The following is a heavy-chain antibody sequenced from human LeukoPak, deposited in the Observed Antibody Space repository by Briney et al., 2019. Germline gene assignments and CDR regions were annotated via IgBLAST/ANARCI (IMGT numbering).Heavy chain of an antibody. CDR3: AKDISRVGELLFDY. V-gene: IGHV3-9*01. D-gene: IGHD3-10*01. CDR1: GFTFDDYA. CDR2: ISWNSGSI. Sequence: GGSLRLSCAASGFTFDDYAMRWVRQAPGKGLEWVSGISWNSGSIGYADSVKGRFTISRDNAKNSLYLQMNSLRAEDTALYYCAKDISRVGELLFDYWGQGTLVTVSS. J-gene: IGHJ4*02.